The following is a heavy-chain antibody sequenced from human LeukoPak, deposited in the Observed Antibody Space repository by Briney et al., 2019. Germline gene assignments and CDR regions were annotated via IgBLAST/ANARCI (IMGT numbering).Heavy chain of an antibody. Sequence: GGSLRLSCAASGFTFSSYWMSWVRQAPGKGLEWVAVISYDGSNKYYADSVKGRFTISRDNSKNTLYLQMNSLRAEDTAVYYCAKYDYGDYGYFDLWGRGTLVTVSS. CDR3: AKYDYGDYGYFDL. J-gene: IGHJ2*01. V-gene: IGHV3-30*18. CDR2: ISYDGSNK. CDR1: GFTFSSYW. D-gene: IGHD3-16*01.